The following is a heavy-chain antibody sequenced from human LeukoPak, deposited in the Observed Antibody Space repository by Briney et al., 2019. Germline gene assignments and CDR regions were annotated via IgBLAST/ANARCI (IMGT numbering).Heavy chain of an antibody. CDR1: GFTFSGYW. V-gene: IGHV3-7*04. CDR3: ARAIAAAGSA. Sequence: GGSLRLSCEASGFTFSGYWMSWVRQAPGKGLEWVANIKQDGSEKYYVDSVKGRFTISRDNAKNSLYLQMNSLRVEDTAMYYCARAIAAAGSAWGQGTLVTVSS. J-gene: IGHJ5*02. CDR2: IKQDGSEK. D-gene: IGHD6-13*01.